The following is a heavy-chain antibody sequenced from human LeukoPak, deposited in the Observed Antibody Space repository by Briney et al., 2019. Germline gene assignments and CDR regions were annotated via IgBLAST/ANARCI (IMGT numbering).Heavy chain of an antibody. Sequence: GRSLRLSCAASGFTFSTYGMHWVRQAPGKGLEWVAVIWYGGSSKFYADSVKGRFTISRDDSKNTVYLQMNSLRAEDTAVYYCTAGTGYYFDYWGQGTLVIVSS. CDR1: GFTFSTYG. D-gene: IGHD6-13*01. J-gene: IGHJ4*02. CDR3: TAGTGYYFDY. CDR2: IWYGGSSK. V-gene: IGHV3-33*03.